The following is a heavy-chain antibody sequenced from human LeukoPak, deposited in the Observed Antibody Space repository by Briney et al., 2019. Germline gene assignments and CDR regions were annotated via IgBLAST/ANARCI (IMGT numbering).Heavy chain of an antibody. CDR2: ISGSGGST. CDR3: SRSFSYGRTLDY. V-gene: IGHV3-23*01. D-gene: IGHD1-7*01. Sequence: GGSLRLSCAASGFTFSSYAMSWVRQAPGKGLEWVSAISGSGGSTYYADSVKGRFTISRDNSKNTLYLQMNSLRAEDTAVYYCSRSFSYGRTLDYWGQGTLVTVSS. J-gene: IGHJ4*02. CDR1: GFTFSSYA.